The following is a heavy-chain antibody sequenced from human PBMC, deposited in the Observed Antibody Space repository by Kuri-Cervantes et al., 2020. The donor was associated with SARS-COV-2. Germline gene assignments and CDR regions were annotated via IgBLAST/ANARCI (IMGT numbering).Heavy chain of an antibody. V-gene: IGHV4-61*01. J-gene: IGHJ6*02. CDR3: ARDTGTYCSDISCYGDYYYYGMDV. Sequence: SETLSLTCTVSGGSISSSSYYWGWIRQPPGKGLEWIGYISYSGNTNYNPSLKSRVTISVDTSKNQFSLRLSSVTAADTAVYYCARDTGTYCSDISCYGDYYYYGMDVWGQGTTVTVSS. D-gene: IGHD2-2*01. CDR1: GGSISSSSYY. CDR2: ISYSGNT.